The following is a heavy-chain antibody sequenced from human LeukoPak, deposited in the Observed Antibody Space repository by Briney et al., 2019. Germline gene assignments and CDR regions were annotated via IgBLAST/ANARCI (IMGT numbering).Heavy chain of an antibody. CDR2: IRYDGSNK. J-gene: IGHJ4*02. D-gene: IGHD3-22*01. CDR1: GFTFSSYG. V-gene: IGHV3-30*02. CDR3: ANHDLYYDSSGYPPARYY. Sequence: GGSLRLSCAASGFTFSSYGMHWVRQAPGKGLEWVAFIRYDGSNKYYADSVKGRFTISRDNSKNTLYLQMNSLRAEDTAVYYCANHDLYYDSSGYPPARYYWGQGTLVTVSS.